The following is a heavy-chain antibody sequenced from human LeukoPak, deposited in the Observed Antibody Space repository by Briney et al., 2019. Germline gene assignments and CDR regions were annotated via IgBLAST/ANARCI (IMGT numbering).Heavy chain of an antibody. V-gene: IGHV3-23*01. CDR2: ISGSGGSA. D-gene: IGHD1-26*01. CDR3: AKLVGANGYYGMDV. Sequence: GSLRLSCAASGFTFSSYAMSWVRQAPGKGLEWVSAISGSGGSAYYADSVKGRFTISRDNSKNTLYLQMNSLRAEDTAVYYCAKLVGANGYYGMDVWGQGTTVTVSS. CDR1: GFTFSSYA. J-gene: IGHJ6*02.